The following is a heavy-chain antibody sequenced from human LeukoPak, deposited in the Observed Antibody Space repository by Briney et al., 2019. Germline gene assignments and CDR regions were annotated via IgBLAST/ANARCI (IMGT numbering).Heavy chain of an antibody. CDR3: AKDRWRDGSSSHDN. V-gene: IGHV1-18*01. CDR2: ISTYNGDT. J-gene: IGHJ4*02. CDR1: GYTFSTYS. D-gene: IGHD6-6*01. Sequence: ASVKVSCKASGYTFSTYSINWVRQAPGQGLEWMGWISTYNGDTNYAQKLQGRVTMTTDTSTSTAYMELRSLRSDDTAVYYCAKDRWRDGSSSHDNWGQGTLVTVSS.